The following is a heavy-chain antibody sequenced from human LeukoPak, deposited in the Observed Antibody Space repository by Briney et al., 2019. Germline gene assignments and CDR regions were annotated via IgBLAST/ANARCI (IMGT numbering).Heavy chain of an antibody. CDR1: GYSFTSYW. V-gene: IGHV3-11*04. D-gene: IGHD3-22*01. Sequence: GESLKISCKGSGYSFTSYWIGWVRQAPGKGLEWVSYISSSGGTIYYADSVKGRFTISRDNAKNSLYLQMNSLRAEDTAVYYCARTTYYYDSSGLTDAFDIWGQGTMVTVSS. J-gene: IGHJ3*02. CDR3: ARTTYYYDSSGLTDAFDI. CDR2: ISSSGGTI.